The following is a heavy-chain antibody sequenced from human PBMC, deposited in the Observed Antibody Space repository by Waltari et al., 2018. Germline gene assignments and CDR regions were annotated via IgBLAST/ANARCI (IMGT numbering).Heavy chain of an antibody. V-gene: IGHV4-39*07. D-gene: IGHD4-4*01. CDR1: GGSISSSSYY. CDR2: IYYSGST. Sequence: QLQLQESGPGLVKPSETLSLTCTVSGGSISSSSYYWGWIRQPPGKGLEWIGSIYYSGSTYYNPSLKSRSTISVDTSKNQFSLKLSSVTAADTAVYYCARDARHYIDFDYWGQGTLVTVSS. CDR3: ARDARHYIDFDY. J-gene: IGHJ4*02.